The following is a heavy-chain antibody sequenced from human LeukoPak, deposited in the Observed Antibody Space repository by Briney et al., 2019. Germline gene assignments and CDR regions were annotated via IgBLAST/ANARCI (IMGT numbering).Heavy chain of an antibody. J-gene: IGHJ4*02. Sequence: PSETLSLTCSVFGRSISSYYWSWIRQPPGKGLEWIGYIYYSGNTNYNPSLKSRVTISVDPSKNQFSPKLSSVTAADTAVYYCARVFAYGGSYFDYWGQGTLVTVPS. V-gene: IGHV4-59*01. D-gene: IGHD4-23*01. CDR3: ARVFAYGGSYFDY. CDR2: IYYSGNT. CDR1: GRSISSYY.